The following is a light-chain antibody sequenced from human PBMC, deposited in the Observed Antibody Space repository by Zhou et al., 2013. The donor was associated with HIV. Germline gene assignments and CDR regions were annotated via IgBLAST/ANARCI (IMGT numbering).Light chain of an antibody. J-gene: IGKJ4*01. CDR1: QSVSSSY. Sequence: EIVLTQSPGTLSLSPGERATLSCRASQSVSSSYLAWYQQKPGQAPRLLIYGASSRATDIPARFSGSGSGTDFTLTISNLEPEDFAVYYCQQRSNWPPLTFGGGTKVEIK. V-gene: IGKV3D-20*02. CDR2: GAS. CDR3: QQRSNWPPLT.